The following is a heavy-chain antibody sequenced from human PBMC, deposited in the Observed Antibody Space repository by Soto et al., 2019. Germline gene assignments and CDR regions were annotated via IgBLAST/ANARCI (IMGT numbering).Heavy chain of an antibody. Sequence: SSETLSLTCTVSGGSISSSSYYWGWIRQPPGKGLEWIGSIYYSGSTYYNPSLKSRVTISVDTSKNQFSLKLSSVTAADTAVYYCARRTVGATLAFDIWGQGTMVTVSS. D-gene: IGHD1-26*01. J-gene: IGHJ3*02. V-gene: IGHV4-39*01. CDR3: ARRTVGATLAFDI. CDR2: IYYSGST. CDR1: GGSISSSSYY.